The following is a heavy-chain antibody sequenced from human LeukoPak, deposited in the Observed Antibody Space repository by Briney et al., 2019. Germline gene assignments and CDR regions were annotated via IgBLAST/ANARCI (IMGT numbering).Heavy chain of an antibody. D-gene: IGHD3-22*01. CDR1: GYTFTSYD. J-gene: IGHJ3*02. Sequence: ASVKVSCKASGYTFTSYDINWVRQATGQGLEWMGWMNPNSGNTGYAQKFQGRVTITRNTSISTAYMELSSLKTEDTAVYYCTTIVLFYHDTSGYYVGENAFDIWGQGTMVTVSS. CDR3: TTIVLFYHDTSGYYVGENAFDI. CDR2: MNPNSGNT. V-gene: IGHV1-8*03.